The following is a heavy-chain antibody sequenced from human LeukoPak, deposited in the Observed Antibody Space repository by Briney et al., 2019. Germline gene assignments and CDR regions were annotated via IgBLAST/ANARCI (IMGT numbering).Heavy chain of an antibody. J-gene: IGHJ4*02. CDR2: IYYSGST. Sequence: SETLSLTCTVSGGSISSYYWSWIRQPPGKGLEWIGYIYYSGSTNYNPSLKSRVTISVDTSKNQFSLKLRSVTAADTAIYYCAKDPLGGDETDYWGQGILVTVSS. D-gene: IGHD3-16*01. V-gene: IGHV4-59*01. CDR3: AKDPLGGDETDY. CDR1: GGSISSYY.